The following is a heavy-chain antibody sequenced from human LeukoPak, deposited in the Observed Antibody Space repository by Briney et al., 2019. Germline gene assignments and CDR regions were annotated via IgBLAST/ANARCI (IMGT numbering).Heavy chain of an antibody. J-gene: IGHJ6*02. CDR2: ISYSGST. V-gene: IGHV4-39*01. CDR1: GGSISSRTYY. D-gene: IGHD2-2*01. Sequence: PSETLSLTCTVSGGSISSRTYYWGWIRQPPGKGLEWIGSISYSGSTYYNPSLKTRVTMSVDTSENQFSLKLSSVTAADSTVYYCVRIYCTSTSCYGDSYYGMDVWGQGTTVTVSS. CDR3: VRIYCTSTSCYGDSYYGMDV.